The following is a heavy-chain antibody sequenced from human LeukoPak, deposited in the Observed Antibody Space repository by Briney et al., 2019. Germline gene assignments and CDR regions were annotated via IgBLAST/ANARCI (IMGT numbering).Heavy chain of an antibody. Sequence: PGGSLRLSCAASGFTVSSNYMSWVRQAPGKGLEWVANIKQDGSEKYYVDSVKGRFTISRDNAKNSLYLQMNSLRAEDTAVYYCARLFDFWSGYDYWGQGTLVTVSS. D-gene: IGHD3-3*01. CDR2: IKQDGSEK. J-gene: IGHJ4*02. V-gene: IGHV3-7*01. CDR3: ARLFDFWSGYDY. CDR1: GFTVSSNY.